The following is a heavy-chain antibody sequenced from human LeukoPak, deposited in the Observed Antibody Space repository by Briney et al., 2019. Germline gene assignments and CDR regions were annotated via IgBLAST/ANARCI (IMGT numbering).Heavy chain of an antibody. Sequence: PGGSLRLSCAAPGFTFSSYGMHWVRQAPGKGLEWVASIRYDGSNKYYADSVKGRFTISRDNSKNTLYLQMNSLRAEDTAVYYCAKLHYDSSGYYSPDFDYWGQGTLVTVSS. V-gene: IGHV3-30*02. CDR3: AKLHYDSSGYYSPDFDY. D-gene: IGHD3-22*01. CDR1: GFTFSSYG. J-gene: IGHJ4*02. CDR2: IRYDGSNK.